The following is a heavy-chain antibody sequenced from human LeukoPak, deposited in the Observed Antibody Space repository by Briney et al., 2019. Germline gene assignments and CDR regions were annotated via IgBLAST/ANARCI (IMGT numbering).Heavy chain of an antibody. CDR3: ARAYSSSWEFDY. CDR2: IYYSGST. D-gene: IGHD6-13*01. V-gene: IGHV4-31*03. Sequence: SETLSLTCTVSGGSISSGGYYWSWIRQHAGKGLEWIGYIYYSGSTYYNPSLKSRVTISVDTSKNQLSLKLSSVPAADTAVYYCARAYSSSWEFDYWGQGTLVTVSS. J-gene: IGHJ4*02. CDR1: GGSISSGGYY.